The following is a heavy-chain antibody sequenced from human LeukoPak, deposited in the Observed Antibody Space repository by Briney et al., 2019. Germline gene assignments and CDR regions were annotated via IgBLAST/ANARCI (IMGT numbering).Heavy chain of an antibody. Sequence: GASVKVSCKASGYTFTSYGISWVRQAPGQGLAWMGWISAYNGNTNYAQKLQGRVTMTTDTSTSTAYMELRSLRSDDTAVYYCARVGDTYYDILTGYYINDYWGQGTLVTVSS. D-gene: IGHD3-9*01. V-gene: IGHV1-18*01. CDR3: ARVGDTYYDILTGYYINDY. CDR2: ISAYNGNT. J-gene: IGHJ4*02. CDR1: GYTFTSYG.